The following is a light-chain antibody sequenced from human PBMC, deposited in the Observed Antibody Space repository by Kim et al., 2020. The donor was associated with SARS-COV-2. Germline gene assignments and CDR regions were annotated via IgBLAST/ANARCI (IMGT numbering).Light chain of an antibody. CDR3: QQYNSYPWT. Sequence: ASIGDRVAITCRANQSISSWLAWYQQKPGKPPKRQIYRESSLESGVPSRFSGSASGTEFTLTISSLQPDDFATYYCQQYNSYPWTFGQGTKVDIK. CDR2: RES. V-gene: IGKV1-5*03. J-gene: IGKJ1*01. CDR1: QSISSW.